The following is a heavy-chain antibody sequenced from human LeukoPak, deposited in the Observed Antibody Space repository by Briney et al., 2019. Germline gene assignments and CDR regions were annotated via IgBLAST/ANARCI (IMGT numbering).Heavy chain of an antibody. CDR3: ERRLSGIAAAGSYNWFDP. D-gene: IGHD6-13*01. J-gene: IGHJ5*02. CDR2: IYPGDSDT. CDR1: GYSFTSYW. Sequence: GESLKIPCKGSGYSFTSYWIGWVRQMPGEGLEWMGIIYPGDSDTRYSPSFQGQVTISADKSISTAYLQWSSLKASDTAMYYCERRLSGIAAAGSYNWFDPWGQGTLVTVSS. V-gene: IGHV5-51*01.